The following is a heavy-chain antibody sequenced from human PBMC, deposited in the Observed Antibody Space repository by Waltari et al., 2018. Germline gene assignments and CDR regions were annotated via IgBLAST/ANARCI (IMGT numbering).Heavy chain of an antibody. CDR2: IKSKTDGETT. Sequence: VQLVDSGGGLVKPGGSLRLPCAASGSPFRSSWLIWVRQAPGKGLEWVCRIKSKTDGETTDYAAPVKGRFTISRDDSKNTLFLQMDSLKSEDTAVYYCTTGGVKGPHDAFDIWGQGTIVTVSS. CDR3: TTGGVKGPHDAFDI. V-gene: IGHV3-15*01. CDR1: GSPFRSSW. D-gene: IGHD2-8*01. J-gene: IGHJ3*02.